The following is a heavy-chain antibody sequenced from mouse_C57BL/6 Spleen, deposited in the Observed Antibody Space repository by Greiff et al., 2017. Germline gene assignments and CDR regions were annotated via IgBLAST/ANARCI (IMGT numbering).Heavy chain of an antibody. Sequence: EVNLVESGGGLVKPGGSLKLSCAASGFTFSDYGMHWVRQAPEKGLEWVAYISSGSSTIYYADTVKGRFTISRDNAKNTLFLQMTSLRSEDTAMYYCARSAQATGGGYWGKGTSVTVSS. J-gene: IGHJ4*01. V-gene: IGHV5-17*01. D-gene: IGHD3-2*02. CDR2: ISSGSSTI. CDR1: GFTFSDYG. CDR3: ARSAQATGGGY.